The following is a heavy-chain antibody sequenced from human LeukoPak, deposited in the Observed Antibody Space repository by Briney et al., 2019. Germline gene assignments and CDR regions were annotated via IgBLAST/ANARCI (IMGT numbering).Heavy chain of an antibody. CDR2: IYPGDSDT. Sequence: NPGESLKISCKGSGYSFTSYWIGWVRQMPGKGLEWMGIIYPGDSDTRYSPSFQGQVTISADKSISTAYLQWSSLKASDTAMYYCARHGKVPAAKYNWFDPWGQGTLVTVSS. CDR1: GYSFTSYW. J-gene: IGHJ5*02. V-gene: IGHV5-51*01. D-gene: IGHD2-2*01. CDR3: ARHGKVPAAKYNWFDP.